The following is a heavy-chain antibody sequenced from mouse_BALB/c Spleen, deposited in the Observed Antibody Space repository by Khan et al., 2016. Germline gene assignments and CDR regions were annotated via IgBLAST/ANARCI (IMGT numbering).Heavy chain of an antibody. J-gene: IGHJ2*01. CDR3: RSVYFDY. CDR2: IRSDANNQAT. CDR1: GVTLSDAW. V-gene: IGHV6-6*01. Sequence: DVKLEESGGGWVQPGGSMKLSCAASGVTLSDAWMDWVRQSPEKGLEWVAEIRSDANNQATYYAESVKGRFTISRDDSKSSVYLQINSLTAADTGSYYCRSVYFDYWGQGTTLTVSS.